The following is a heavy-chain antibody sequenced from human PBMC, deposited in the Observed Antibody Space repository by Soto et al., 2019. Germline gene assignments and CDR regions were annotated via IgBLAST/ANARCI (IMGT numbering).Heavy chain of an antibody. J-gene: IGHJ6*02. D-gene: IGHD1-1*01. Sequence: PGGSLRLSCAASGFTFSISSMNWVRQAPGKGLEWVSSISGTSDYISYADSVKGRFTISRDNAKNSLYLQMNSLRAEDTAVYYCARYVDEGIVIRRGERTPYGMDVWGQGTTVTVSS. V-gene: IGHV3-21*01. CDR2: ISGTSDYI. CDR3: ARYVDEGIVIRRGERTPYGMDV. CDR1: GFTFSISS.